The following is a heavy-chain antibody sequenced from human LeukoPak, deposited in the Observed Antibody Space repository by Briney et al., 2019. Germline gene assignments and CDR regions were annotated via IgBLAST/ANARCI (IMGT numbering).Heavy chain of an antibody. CDR1: GFTFSSYA. CDR2: ISYDGSNK. CDR3: ARGGVYSSGSYYSYYFDY. V-gene: IGHV3-30-3*01. Sequence: GGSLRLSCVASGFTFSSYAMHWVRQAPGKGLEWVALISYDGSNKYYADSVKGRFTISRDNSKNTLYLQMNSLRAEDTAVYYCARGGVYSSGSYYSYYFDYWGQGTLVTVSS. J-gene: IGHJ4*02. D-gene: IGHD6-19*01.